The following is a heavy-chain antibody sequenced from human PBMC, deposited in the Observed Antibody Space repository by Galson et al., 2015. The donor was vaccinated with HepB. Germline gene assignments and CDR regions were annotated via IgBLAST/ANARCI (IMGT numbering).Heavy chain of an antibody. V-gene: IGHV4-34*01. J-gene: IGHJ6*02. Sequence: GGSFSGYYWSWIRQPPGKGLEWIGEINHSGSTNYNPSLKSRVTISVDTSKNQFSLKLSSVTAADTAVYYCARGRPFMITFGGYDPFYGMDVWGQGTTVIVSS. CDR1: GGSFSGYY. D-gene: IGHD3-16*01. CDR3: ARGRPFMITFGGYDPFYGMDV. CDR2: INHSGST.